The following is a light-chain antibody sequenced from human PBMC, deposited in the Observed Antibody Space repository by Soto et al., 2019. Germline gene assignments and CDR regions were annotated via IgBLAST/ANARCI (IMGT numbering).Light chain of an antibody. Sequence: QSALTQPPSASGSPGQSLTISCTGTSSDVGGYYYVSWYQHHPGKAPKLIIYEVIKRPSGVPDRFSGSKSDNTASLTVSGLRAEDEADYYCTSYAGSNNVVFGGGTKVTVL. CDR3: TSYAGSNNVV. CDR1: SSDVGGYYY. J-gene: IGLJ2*01. CDR2: EVI. V-gene: IGLV2-8*01.